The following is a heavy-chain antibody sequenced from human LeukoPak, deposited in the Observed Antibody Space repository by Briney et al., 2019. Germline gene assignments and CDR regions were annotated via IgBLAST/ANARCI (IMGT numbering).Heavy chain of an antibody. CDR1: GFTFSSYG. Sequence: RPGGSLRLSCAASGFTFSSYGMHWVRQAPGKGLEWVAFIRYDGSNKYYADSVKGRFTISRDNSKNTLYLQMNSLRAEDTAVYYCAKVGYCSSTSCYQSGFDYWGQGTLVTVSS. J-gene: IGHJ4*02. CDR2: IRYDGSNK. D-gene: IGHD2-2*01. CDR3: AKVGYCSSTSCYQSGFDY. V-gene: IGHV3-30*02.